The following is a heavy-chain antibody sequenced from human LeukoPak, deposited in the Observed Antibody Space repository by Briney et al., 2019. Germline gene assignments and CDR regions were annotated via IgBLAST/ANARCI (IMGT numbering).Heavy chain of an antibody. CDR1: GFIFSNFA. Sequence: PGRSLRLSCAASGFIFSNFAMHWVRQAPGKGLEWVALISYDGSHTYYADSMKGRFTISRDNSRNVLYLQMTSLRGGDSAVYYCAREEQELVRDYYYYMDVWGKGTTVTVSS. V-gene: IGHV3-30*01. CDR2: ISYDGSHT. CDR3: AREEQELVRDYYYYMDV. D-gene: IGHD6-13*01. J-gene: IGHJ6*03.